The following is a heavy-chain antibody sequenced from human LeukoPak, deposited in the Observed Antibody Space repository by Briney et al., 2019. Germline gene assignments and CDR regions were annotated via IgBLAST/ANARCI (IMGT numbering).Heavy chain of an antibody. CDR2: ISSSSSYI. CDR1: GFTFSSYS. J-gene: IGHJ4*02. CDR3: ARDVSERPDY. Sequence: PGGSLRLSCAASGFTFSSYSMNWVRQAPGKGREWVSSISSSSSYIYYADSVKGRFTISRDNAKNSLYLQMNSLRAEDTAVYYCARDVSERPDYWGQGTLVTVSS. V-gene: IGHV3-21*01.